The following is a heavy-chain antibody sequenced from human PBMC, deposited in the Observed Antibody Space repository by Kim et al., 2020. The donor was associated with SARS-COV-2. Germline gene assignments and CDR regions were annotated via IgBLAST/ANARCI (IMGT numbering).Heavy chain of an antibody. CDR1: GDSISSSY. D-gene: IGHD3-22*01. J-gene: IGHJ3*02. V-gene: IGHV4-59*01. CDR2: IHHNGNS. Sequence: SETLSLTCTVSGDSISSSYWSWIRQSPGRGLEWIAYIHHNGNSNYNPSLKSRVTTSVDTSKNQFSLKLRSVTAADTAMYYCARGHYGNRGYSNAFDMWGHGTMVTVSS. CDR3: ARGHYGNRGYSNAFDM.